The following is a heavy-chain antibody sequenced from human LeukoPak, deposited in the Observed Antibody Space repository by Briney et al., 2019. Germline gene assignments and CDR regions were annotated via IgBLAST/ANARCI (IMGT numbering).Heavy chain of an antibody. CDR3: ARDRDYYGSGSYGPGY. J-gene: IGHJ4*02. Sequence: SETLSLTCTVSDYSITSGYYWGWIRQPPGKGLEWIGSIYHTGSTFYNPSLKSRVTISVDTSKNQFSLKLTSVTAADTAVYYCARDRDYYGSGSYGPGYWGQGKLVTVSS. CDR1: DYSITSGYY. D-gene: IGHD3-10*01. V-gene: IGHV4-38-2*02. CDR2: IYHTGST.